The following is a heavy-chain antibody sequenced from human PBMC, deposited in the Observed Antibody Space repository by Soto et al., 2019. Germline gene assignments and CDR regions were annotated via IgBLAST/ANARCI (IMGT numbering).Heavy chain of an antibody. CDR2: INSDGSST. Sequence: EVQLVESGGGLVQPGGSLRLSCADSGFTFSSYWMHWVRQAPGKGLVWVSRINSDGSSTNYADSVKGRFTISRDNAKNTLYLHMNSLRVEDTAVYYCARKYNYESSGYYYWGQGTLVTVSS. CDR1: GFTFSSYW. D-gene: IGHD3-22*01. J-gene: IGHJ4*02. V-gene: IGHV3-74*01. CDR3: ARKYNYESSGYYY.